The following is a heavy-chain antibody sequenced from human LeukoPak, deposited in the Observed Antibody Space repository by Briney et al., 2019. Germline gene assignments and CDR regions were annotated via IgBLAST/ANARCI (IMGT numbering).Heavy chain of an antibody. Sequence: PSETLSLTCTVSGGSISSGSYYWSWIRQPAGTGLEWIGRIYTSGSTNYNPSLKSRVTISVDTSKNQFSLKLSSVTAADTAVYYCARDLVGIGIAVSGTFDYWGQGTLVTVSS. J-gene: IGHJ4*02. CDR3: ARDLVGIGIAVSGTFDY. CDR1: GGSISSGSYY. V-gene: IGHV4-61*02. D-gene: IGHD6-19*01. CDR2: IYTSGST.